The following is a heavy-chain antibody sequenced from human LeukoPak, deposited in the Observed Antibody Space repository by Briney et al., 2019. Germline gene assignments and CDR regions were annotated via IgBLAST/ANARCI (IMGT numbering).Heavy chain of an antibody. CDR1: GLTFSSYA. J-gene: IGHJ4*02. V-gene: IGHV3-23*01. CDR2: ITGSGGST. D-gene: IGHD3-16*02. CDR3: AKGAVIRLGELSLDS. Sequence: QPGGSLRLSCASSGLTFSSYAMSWVRQAPGKGLEWVSDITGSGGSTYYAESARGRFTISRQNPKHTLYLQMNTLRAEDTAVYYCAKGAVIRLGELSLDSWGKGTLDTVSS.